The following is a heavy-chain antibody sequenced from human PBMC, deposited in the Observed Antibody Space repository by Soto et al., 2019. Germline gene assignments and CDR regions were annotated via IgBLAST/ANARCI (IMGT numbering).Heavy chain of an antibody. D-gene: IGHD4-17*01. CDR2: INSDGSHT. J-gene: IGHJ5*01. Sequence: EVQLLESGGGLVQPGGSLRLSCAASGFTFFAYWIHWVRQVPGKGLVWVSRINSDGSHTSYADSVRGRFTISRDNSKNTVYLQRNSLTAEVTAVYYCAKECDYGDYAGENWFDSWGQGSLVTVSS. CDR3: AKECDYGDYAGENWFDS. CDR1: GFTFFAYW. V-gene: IGHV3-74*01.